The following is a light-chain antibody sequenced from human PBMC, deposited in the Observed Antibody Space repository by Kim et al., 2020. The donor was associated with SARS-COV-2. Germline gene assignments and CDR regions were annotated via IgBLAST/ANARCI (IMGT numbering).Light chain of an antibody. CDR2: DAS. CDR1: QGISGW. J-gene: IGKJ1*01. CDR3: EQYSSYSWT. V-gene: IGKV1-5*01. Sequence: SIGDRVTITCRARQGISGWLAWYLQPPGQAPKLLMFDASTLGDGVPSRFSGSGAGTEFTLTISSLQPDDFATYYCEQYSSYSWTFGQGTRVDIK.